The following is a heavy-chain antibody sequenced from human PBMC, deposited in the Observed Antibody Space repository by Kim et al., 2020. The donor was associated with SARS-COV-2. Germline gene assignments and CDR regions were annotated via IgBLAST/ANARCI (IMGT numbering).Heavy chain of an antibody. J-gene: IGHJ6*02. D-gene: IGHD3-10*01. V-gene: IGHV3-74*01. CDR3: ERGFLRDGLDV. Sequence: GGSLRLSCAVSRFTFNNYWINWVRHAPGKGLVWFLRISSDGSITNYADSVKCRFTMSRDNAENTLYLEMSSRGAEDTTVYYCERGFLRDGLDVWDQGTTVTVSS. CDR2: ISSDGSIT. CDR1: RFTFNNYW.